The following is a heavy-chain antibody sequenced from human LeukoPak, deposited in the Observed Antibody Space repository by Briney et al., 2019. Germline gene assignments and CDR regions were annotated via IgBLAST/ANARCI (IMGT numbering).Heavy chain of an antibody. V-gene: IGHV3-30*18. CDR1: GFTFSAYG. J-gene: IGHJ4*02. Sequence: PGGSLRLSCAASGFTFSAYGMHWVRQAPGRGLEWVALISHDGSNEHYADSVKGRFTISRDNSKNTLYLQMNSLRAEDTAVYFCAKRGDYGTYPYFFHYWGQGTLVTVSS. D-gene: IGHD4-11*01. CDR3: AKRGDYGTYPYFFHY. CDR2: ISHDGSNE.